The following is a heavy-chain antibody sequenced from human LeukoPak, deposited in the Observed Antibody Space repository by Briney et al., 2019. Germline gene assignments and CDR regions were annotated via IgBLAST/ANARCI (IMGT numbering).Heavy chain of an antibody. CDR1: GFAFSSYS. CDR3: ARAKDDILTC. CDR2: ISSSGSTI. J-gene: IGHJ4*02. D-gene: IGHD3-9*01. V-gene: IGHV3-48*04. Sequence: PGGSLRLSCAASGFAFSSYSMSWIRQAPGKGLEWVSYISSSGSTIYYADSVKGRFTISRDNAKNSLYLQMNSLRAEDTAVYYCARAKDDILTCWGQGTLVTVSS.